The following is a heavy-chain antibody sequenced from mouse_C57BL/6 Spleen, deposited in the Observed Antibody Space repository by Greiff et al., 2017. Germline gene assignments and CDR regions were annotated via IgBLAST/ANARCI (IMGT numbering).Heavy chain of an antibody. J-gene: IGHJ2*01. CDR2: IYPRSGNT. D-gene: IGHD1-1*01. CDR3: ARGEFTTVVAEVDY. V-gene: IGHV1-81*01. CDR1: GYTFTSYG. Sequence: QVQLQQSGAELARPGASVKLSCKASGYTFTSYGISWVKQRTGQGLEWIGEIYPRSGNTYYNEKFKGKATLTADKSSSTAYMELRSLTSEDSAVYFCARGEFTTVVAEVDYWGQGTTLTVSS.